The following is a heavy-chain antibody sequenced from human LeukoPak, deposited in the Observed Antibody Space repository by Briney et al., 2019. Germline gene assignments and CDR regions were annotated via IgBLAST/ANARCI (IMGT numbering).Heavy chain of an antibody. J-gene: IGHJ6*03. CDR3: ATDLFDYMDV. V-gene: IGHV3-48*04. D-gene: IGHD2-21*01. Sequence: PGGSLRLSCAASGFTFSNYSMSWVRQAPGKGLEWVADISSRSRTTYYADSVKGRFTISRDNAKNSLYLQMNSLRAEDTAVYYCATDLFDYMDVWGKGTTVTVSS. CDR1: GFTFSNYS. CDR2: ISSRSRTT.